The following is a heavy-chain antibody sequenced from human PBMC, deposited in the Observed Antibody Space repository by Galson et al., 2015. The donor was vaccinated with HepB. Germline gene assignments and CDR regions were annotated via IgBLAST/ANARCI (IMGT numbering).Heavy chain of an antibody. CDR2: IYYSGST. CDR3: ARGVLRFLEWLSPHYYYYYMDV. Sequence: SETLSLTCTVSGGSISSYYWSWIRQPPGKGLEWIGYIYYSGSTNYNPSLKSRVTISVDTSKNQFSLKLSSVTAADTAVYYCARGVLRFLEWLSPHYYYYYMDVWGKGTTVTVSS. J-gene: IGHJ6*03. D-gene: IGHD3-3*01. V-gene: IGHV4-59*01. CDR1: GGSISSYY.